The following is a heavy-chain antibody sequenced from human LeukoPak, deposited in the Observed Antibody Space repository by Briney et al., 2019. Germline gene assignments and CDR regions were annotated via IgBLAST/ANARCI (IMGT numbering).Heavy chain of an antibody. J-gene: IGHJ4*02. D-gene: IGHD1-26*01. CDR1: GYSFTTYW. CDR2: ISPDDSEI. V-gene: IGHV5-51*01. Sequence: GESLKISCKGSGYSFTTYWIAWVRQIPGRGLEWMGIISPDDSEIRYSPSFRGQVTISADKSTSTAYLQWSGLKASDTAIYYCARHEGSGSYYSYWGQGTLVTVSS. CDR3: ARHEGSGSYYSY.